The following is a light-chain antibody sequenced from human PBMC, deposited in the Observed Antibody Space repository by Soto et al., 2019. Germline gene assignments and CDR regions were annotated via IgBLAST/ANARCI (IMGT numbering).Light chain of an antibody. CDR2: WAS. V-gene: IGKV4-1*01. CDR3: QQYYSSPRT. CDR1: QSVLFSSNNKNY. J-gene: IGKJ4*01. Sequence: DIVMTQSPDSLAVSLGERVTINCKSSQSVLFSSNNKNYLAWYQQKPGQSPKLLIYWASTRKPGVPDRFSGSGSGTDFTLSISSLQAEDVAVYYCQQYYSSPRTFGGGTKVEIK.